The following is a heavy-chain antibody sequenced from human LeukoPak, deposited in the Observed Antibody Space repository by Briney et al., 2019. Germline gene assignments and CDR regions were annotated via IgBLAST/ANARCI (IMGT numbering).Heavy chain of an antibody. J-gene: IGHJ2*01. V-gene: IGHV3-33*01. CDR2: IWYDGSNK. Sequence: GRSLRLPCAASGFTFSSYGMHWVRQAPGKGLEWVAVIWYDGSNKYYADSVKGRFTISRDTSKDTLYLQMDGLRVEDTALYYCARAFAGAPFDLWGRGTLVTVSS. D-gene: IGHD3-10*01. CDR3: ARAFAGAPFDL. CDR1: GFTFSSYG.